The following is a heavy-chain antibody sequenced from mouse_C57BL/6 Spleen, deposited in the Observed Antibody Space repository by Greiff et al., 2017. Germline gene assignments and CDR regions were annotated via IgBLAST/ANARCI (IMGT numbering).Heavy chain of an antibody. J-gene: IGHJ2*01. CDR1: GYTFTDYN. D-gene: IGHD2-3*01. Sequence: EVQLQQSGPELVKPGDSVKLSCKASGYTFTDYNMHWVKQSHGKCLEWIGYINPNNGGTSYNQKFKGKATFTVNKSSSTAYMALRSLTSEDSAVYYCARFDDVYYPDYWGQGTTLTVSS. CDR3: ARFDDVYYPDY. CDR2: INPNNGGT. V-gene: IGHV1-22*01.